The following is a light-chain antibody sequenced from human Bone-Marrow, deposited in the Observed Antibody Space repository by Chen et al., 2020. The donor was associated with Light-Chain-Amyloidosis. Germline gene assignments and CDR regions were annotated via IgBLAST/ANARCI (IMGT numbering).Light chain of an antibody. CDR1: SSDVGSYNL. Sequence: QSALTQPASVSGSPGQSITISCTGTSSDVGSYNLVSWYQQHPGKAPKLMIYEGSKRPSGVSNRFSGSKSGITASLTISGLQAEDEADYYGCSYAGSSTPHVVFGGGTKLTVL. CDR3: CSYAGSSTPHVV. V-gene: IGLV2-23*01. J-gene: IGLJ2*01. CDR2: EGS.